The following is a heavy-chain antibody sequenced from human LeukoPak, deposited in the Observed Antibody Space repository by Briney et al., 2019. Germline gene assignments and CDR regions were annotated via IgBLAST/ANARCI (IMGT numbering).Heavy chain of an antibody. CDR3: ARDLRSSSSSGINYYGMDV. Sequence: SETLPLTCTVSGGSISSGGYYWSWIRQHPGKGLEWIGYIYYSGSTYYNPSLKSRVTISVDTAKNQFSLKLSSVTAADTVVYYCARDLRSSSSSGINYYGMDVWGQGTTVTVSS. J-gene: IGHJ6*02. D-gene: IGHD6-6*01. CDR2: IYYSGST. V-gene: IGHV4-31*03. CDR1: GGSISSGGYY.